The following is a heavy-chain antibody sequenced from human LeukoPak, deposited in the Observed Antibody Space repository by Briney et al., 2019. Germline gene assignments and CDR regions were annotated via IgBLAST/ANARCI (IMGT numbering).Heavy chain of an antibody. CDR2: IKQDGSNK. CDR1: GFTFSSYW. CDR3: AKDLAPYGSGSYYNQDYFDY. Sequence: GGSLRLSCAASGFTFSSYWMSWVRQAPGKGLEWVANIKQDGSNKYCADSVKGRFTISRDNSKNTLYLQMNSLRAEDTAVYYCAKDLAPYGSGSYYNQDYFDYWGQGTLVTVSS. J-gene: IGHJ4*02. V-gene: IGHV3-7*01. D-gene: IGHD3-10*01.